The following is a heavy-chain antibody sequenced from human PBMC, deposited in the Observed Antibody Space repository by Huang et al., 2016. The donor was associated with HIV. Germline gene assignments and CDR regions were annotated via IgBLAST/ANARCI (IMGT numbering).Heavy chain of an antibody. CDR1: GFTVSSNY. V-gene: IGHV3-53*01. CDR2: IYSDDST. J-gene: IGHJ4*02. Sequence: EVQLVESGGGLIQPGGSLRLSCAASGFTVSSNYMSWVRQAPGKGLEWVSVIYSDDSTYCADSVKGRFTISRDNSMNTLYLQMNSLRAEDTAVYYCAAQWELRGGVDFWGQGTLVTVSS. CDR3: AAQWELRGGVDF. D-gene: IGHD1-26*01.